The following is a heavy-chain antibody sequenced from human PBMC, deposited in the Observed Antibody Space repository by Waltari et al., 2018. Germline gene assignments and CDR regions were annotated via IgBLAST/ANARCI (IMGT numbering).Heavy chain of an antibody. CDR3: ARDRGYCTNGVCSFGWFDP. J-gene: IGHJ5*02. D-gene: IGHD2-8*01. CDR1: GYTFTSYY. CDR2: INPSGGST. V-gene: IGHV1-46*01. Sequence: QVQLVQSGAEVKKPGASVKVSCKASGYTFTSYYMHWVRQAPGQGLEWMGIINPSGGSTSDAQKFQGRVTMTRDTSTSTVYMELSSLRSEDTAVYYCARDRGYCTNGVCSFGWFDPWGQGTLVTVSS.